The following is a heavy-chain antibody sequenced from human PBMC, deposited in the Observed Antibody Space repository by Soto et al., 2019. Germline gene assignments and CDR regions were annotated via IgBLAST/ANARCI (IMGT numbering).Heavy chain of an antibody. J-gene: IGHJ3*02. D-gene: IGHD3-22*01. Sequence: ASVKVSCKASGYTFTSYYMHWVRQATGQGLEWMGIINPSGGSTSYAQKFQGRVTMTRDTSTSTVYMALSSPRAEDTAVYYCARECGWLSSEGKNAFDSWGQGTMVTVS. CDR3: ARECGWLSSEGKNAFDS. V-gene: IGHV1-46*01. CDR2: INPSGGST. CDR1: GYTFTSYY.